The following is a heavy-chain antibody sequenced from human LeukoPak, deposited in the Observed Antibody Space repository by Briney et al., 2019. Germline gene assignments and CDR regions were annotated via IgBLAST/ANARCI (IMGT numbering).Heavy chain of an antibody. CDR3: ARDPHRNLYKDIVVVPAAPFFDP. CDR2: IYTSGST. V-gene: IGHV4-4*07. Sequence: SETLSLTCTVSGGSISSYYWSWIRQPAGKGLEWIGRIYTSGSTNYNPSLKSRVTMSVDTSKNQFSLKLSSVTAADTAVYYCARDPHRNLYKDIVVVPAAPFFDPWGQGTLVTVSS. CDR1: GGSISSYY. J-gene: IGHJ5*02. D-gene: IGHD2-2*01.